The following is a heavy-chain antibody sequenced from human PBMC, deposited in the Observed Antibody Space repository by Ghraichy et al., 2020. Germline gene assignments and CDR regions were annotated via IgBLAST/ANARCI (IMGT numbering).Heavy chain of an antibody. CDR2: INLSGST. D-gene: IGHD6-13*01. J-gene: IGHJ6*02. CDR1: GGSFRGNY. Sequence: SETLSLTCTVYGGSFRGNYWSWIRNPPGTGLEWIGEINLSGSTTSNPPFKSRVTISVDTSKNHFSLKLSSVTAADTAVYYCARGRGAAAGTGYYYYGMHVWGQGTTVTVSS. CDR3: ARGRGAAAGTGYYYYGMHV. V-gene: IGHV4-34*01.